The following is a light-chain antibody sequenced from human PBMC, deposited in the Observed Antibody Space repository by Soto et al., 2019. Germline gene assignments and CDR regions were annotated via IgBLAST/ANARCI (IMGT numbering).Light chain of an antibody. CDR3: QHYNNWPYT. Sequence: EIVMTQSPATLSVSPGERATLSCRASQSVSSNLAWYQQKPGLAPRLLIYGASNRATGIPARFSGSGSGTEFTLTISSLQSEDFAVYYCQHYNNWPYTFGQGTKREIK. CDR1: QSVSSN. CDR2: GAS. J-gene: IGKJ2*01. V-gene: IGKV3-15*01.